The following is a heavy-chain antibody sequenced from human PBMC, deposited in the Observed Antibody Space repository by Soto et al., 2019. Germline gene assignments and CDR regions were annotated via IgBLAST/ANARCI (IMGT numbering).Heavy chain of an antibody. D-gene: IGHD3-3*01. Sequence: QVQLQESGPGLVKPSQTLSLTCTVSGGSISSGGYYWSWIRQHPGKGLEGIGYIYYSGSTYYNPSLKSRVTISVDTSKDQFSLKLSSVTAADTAVYYCARAPMGTIFGVVPAEYFQHWGQGTLVTVSS. V-gene: IGHV4-31*03. CDR1: GGSISSGGYY. CDR3: ARAPMGTIFGVVPAEYFQH. J-gene: IGHJ1*01. CDR2: IYYSGST.